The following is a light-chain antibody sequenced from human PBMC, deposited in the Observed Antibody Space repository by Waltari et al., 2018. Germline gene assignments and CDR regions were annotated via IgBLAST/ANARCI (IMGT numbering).Light chain of an antibody. Sequence: DIVMTQSPDSLAVSLGERATINCKSSQNVVFSSHNKNYLAWYQQKPGQPPRLLIYWASTRASGVPDRFSGSGSGTDFTLTSSSLQAEDVAVYYCQQYHSAPRTFGQGTKVEIK. V-gene: IGKV4-1*01. CDR1: QNVVFSSHNKNY. CDR3: QQYHSAPRT. J-gene: IGKJ1*01. CDR2: WAS.